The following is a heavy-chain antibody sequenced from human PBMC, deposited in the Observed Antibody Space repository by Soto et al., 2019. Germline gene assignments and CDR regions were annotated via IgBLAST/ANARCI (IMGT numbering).Heavy chain of an antibody. V-gene: IGHV3-23*01. J-gene: IGHJ6*02. D-gene: IGHD4-17*01. CDR1: GFTFSSYA. Sequence: PGGSLRLSCAASGFTFSSYAMSWVRQAPGKGLEWVSAISGSGGSTYYADSVKGRFTISRDNSKNTLYLQMNGLRAEDTAVYYCAKAQKNYGDYVGGYYYYGMDVWGQGTTVTVSS. CDR2: ISGSGGST. CDR3: AKAQKNYGDYVGGYYYYGMDV.